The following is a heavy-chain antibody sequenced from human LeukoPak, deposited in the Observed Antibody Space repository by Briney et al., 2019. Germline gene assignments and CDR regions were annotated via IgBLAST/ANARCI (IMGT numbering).Heavy chain of an antibody. V-gene: IGHV1-46*01. D-gene: IGHD2-2*01. CDR2: INPSGGST. J-gene: IGHJ4*02. Sequence: ASVKVSCKASGYPFTAHYMNWVRQAPGQGLEWMGRINPSGGSTTYAQKFQGRVTMTRDTSTSTVYMELSSLRSDDTAVYYCAKGREYQAPRTAFDSWGQGTLVSVSS. CDR1: GYPFTAHY. CDR3: AKGREYQAPRTAFDS.